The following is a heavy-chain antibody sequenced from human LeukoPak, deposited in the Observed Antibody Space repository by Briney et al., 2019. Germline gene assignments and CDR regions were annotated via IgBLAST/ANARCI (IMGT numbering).Heavy chain of an antibody. Sequence: GGSLRLSCAASGFTFSSYWMSWVRQAPGKGLEWVAVISYDGSNKYYADSVKGRFTISRDNSKNTLYLQMNSLRAEDTAVYYCARGGLNYDILTVDYWGQGTLVTVSS. D-gene: IGHD3-9*01. CDR2: ISYDGSNK. CDR3: ARGGLNYDILTVDY. CDR1: GFTFSSYW. J-gene: IGHJ4*02. V-gene: IGHV3-30-3*01.